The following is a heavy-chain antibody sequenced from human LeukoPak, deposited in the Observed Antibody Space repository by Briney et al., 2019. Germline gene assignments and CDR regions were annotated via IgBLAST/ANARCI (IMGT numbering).Heavy chain of an antibody. J-gene: IGHJ6*02. CDR2: MRRDGNEI. CDR3: AKFRATIFGAGMDV. D-gene: IGHD3-3*01. V-gene: IGHV3-7*03. CDR1: GFTFSTYW. Sequence: GGSLRLSCSASGFTFSTYWMSWVRRAPGEGLEWVANMRRDGNEIYYLDSVRGRFTISRDNSKNTLYLQMNSLRAEDTAVYYCAKFRATIFGAGMDVWGQGTTVTVSS.